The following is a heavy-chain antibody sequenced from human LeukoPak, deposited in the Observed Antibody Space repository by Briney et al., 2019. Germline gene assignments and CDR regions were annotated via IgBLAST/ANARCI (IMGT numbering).Heavy chain of an antibody. CDR2: TDYRSKWSN. CDR3: AREAAGIAFDI. Sequence: SQTLSLTCAISGVTVSCNAADWNRIRQSPSRGLEWLGRTDYRSKWSNDYVLSVRSRISVNPDTSKNQFSLHLTSVIPEDTAVYYCAREAAGIAFDIWGQETMVTVS. CDR1: GVTVSCNAAD. J-gene: IGHJ3*02. V-gene: IGHV6-1*01.